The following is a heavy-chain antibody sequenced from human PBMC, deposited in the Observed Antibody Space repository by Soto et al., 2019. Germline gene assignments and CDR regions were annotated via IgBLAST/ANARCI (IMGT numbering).Heavy chain of an antibody. Sequence: LSETLSLTCAVYGGSFSGYYWSWIRQPPGKGLEWIGEINHSGSTNYNPSLKSRVTISVDTSKNQFSLKLSSVTAADTAVYYCARGESGYSRSWFEFDYWGQGTLVTVSS. D-gene: IGHD6-13*01. J-gene: IGHJ4*02. V-gene: IGHV4-34*01. CDR3: ARGESGYSRSWFEFDY. CDR2: INHSGST. CDR1: GGSFSGYY.